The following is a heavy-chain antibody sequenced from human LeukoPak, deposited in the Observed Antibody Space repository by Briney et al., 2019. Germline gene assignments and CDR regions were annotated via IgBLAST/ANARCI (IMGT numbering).Heavy chain of an antibody. CDR3: ARDDDYGSRLDY. Sequence: GASVKVSCKASGGTFSSYAISWVRQAPGQGLEWMGGIIPIFGTASYAQKFQGRVTITADESTSTAYMELSSLRSEDTAVYYCARDDDYGSRLDYWGQGTLVTVSS. J-gene: IGHJ4*02. D-gene: IGHD4-17*01. V-gene: IGHV1-69*13. CDR1: GGTFSSYA. CDR2: IIPIFGTA.